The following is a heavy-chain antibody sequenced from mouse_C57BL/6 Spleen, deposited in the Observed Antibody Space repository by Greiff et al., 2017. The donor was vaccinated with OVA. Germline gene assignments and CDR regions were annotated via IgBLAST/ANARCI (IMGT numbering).Heavy chain of an antibody. Sequence: VQLQQSGAELVRPGASVTLSCKASGYTFTDYEMHWVKQTPVHGLEWIGAIDPETGGTAYNQKFKGKAILTADKSSSTAYMELRSLTSEDSAVYYCTRALGLYFDYWGQGTTLTVSS. D-gene: IGHD4-1*01. J-gene: IGHJ2*01. CDR3: TRALGLYFDY. CDR2: IDPETGGT. CDR1: GYTFTDYE. V-gene: IGHV1-15*01.